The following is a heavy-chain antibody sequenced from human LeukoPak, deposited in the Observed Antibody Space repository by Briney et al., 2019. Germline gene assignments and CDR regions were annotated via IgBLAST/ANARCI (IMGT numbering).Heavy chain of an antibody. J-gene: IGHJ4*02. D-gene: IGHD6-19*01. CDR1: GFTLSSYA. V-gene: IGHV3-30-3*01. Sequence: PGGSLRLSCAASGFTLSSYAMHWVRQAPGKGLEWVAVISYDGSNKYYADSVKGRFTISRDNSKNTLYLQMNSLRAEDTAVYYCARERLGHLDYWGQGTLVTVSS. CDR3: ARERLGHLDY. CDR2: ISYDGSNK.